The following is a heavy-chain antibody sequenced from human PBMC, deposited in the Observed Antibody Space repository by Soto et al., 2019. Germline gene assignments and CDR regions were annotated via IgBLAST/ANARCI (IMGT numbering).Heavy chain of an antibody. CDR3: AHSIKLSGELYAYYFDY. CDR1: GFSLSTSGVG. J-gene: IGHJ4*02. Sequence: QITLKESGPTLVNPTQTLTLTCTFSGFSLSTSGVGVGWIRQPPGKALEWLALIYWNDDKRYSPSLKSRLTITKDTSKNQVVLTMTNMDPVDTATYYCAHSIKLSGELYAYYFDYWGQGTLVTVSS. V-gene: IGHV2-5*01. D-gene: IGHD3-10*02. CDR2: IYWNDDK.